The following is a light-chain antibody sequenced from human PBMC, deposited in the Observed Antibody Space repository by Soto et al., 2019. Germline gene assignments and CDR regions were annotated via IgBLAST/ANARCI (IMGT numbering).Light chain of an antibody. CDR3: CSYAGSSTYV. V-gene: IGLV2-23*01. CDR1: SSDVGSYNL. CDR2: EGS. J-gene: IGLJ1*01. Sequence: QSVLTQPASVSGSPGQSITISCTGTSSDVGSYNLVSWYQQHPGKAPKLMIYEGSKRPSGVSNRFSGSKSGNTASLTISGLQVEDEADYYGCSYAGSSTYVFGTGTKVTVL.